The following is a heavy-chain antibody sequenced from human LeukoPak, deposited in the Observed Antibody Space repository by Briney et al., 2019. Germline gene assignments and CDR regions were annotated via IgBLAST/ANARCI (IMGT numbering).Heavy chain of an antibody. D-gene: IGHD1-26*01. Sequence: GGSLRLSCAASGFTFSSYAMSWVRQAPGKGLEWVSAISGSGGSTYYADSVKGRFTISRDTSKNILFLQMNTLRAEDTAIYYCAKDRTVGASYWYFDLWGRGTLVTVSS. CDR1: GFTFSSYA. J-gene: IGHJ2*01. CDR2: ISGSGGST. CDR3: AKDRTVGASYWYFDL. V-gene: IGHV3-23*01.